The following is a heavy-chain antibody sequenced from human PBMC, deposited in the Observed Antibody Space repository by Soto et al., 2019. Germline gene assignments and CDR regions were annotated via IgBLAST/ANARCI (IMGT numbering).Heavy chain of an antibody. Sequence: LSLTCATSGFTFSSYWMSWVRQAPGKGLEWVANIKQDGSEKYYVDSVKGRFTISRDNAKNSLWLQMNSLRAEDTAVYYCARDKEFLNNEFWSATLDYWGQGILVTVSS. D-gene: IGHD3-3*01. J-gene: IGHJ4*02. CDR3: ARDKEFLNNEFWSATLDY. CDR2: IKQDGSEK. CDR1: GFTFSSYW. V-gene: IGHV3-7*01.